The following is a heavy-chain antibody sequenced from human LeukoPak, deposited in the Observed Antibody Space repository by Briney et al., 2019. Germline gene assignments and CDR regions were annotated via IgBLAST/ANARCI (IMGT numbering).Heavy chain of an antibody. V-gene: IGHV1-8*03. CDR1: GYTFTSYN. J-gene: IGHJ6*03. Sequence: ASVKVSCKASGYTFTSYNINWVRQAPGQGLEWMAWMHPNNGDTGYTQKFQDRVTVTSNTSVSTAYMELRSLTSEDTAVYYCARELIVLEPAARRYNYYMDVWGIGTTVSVSS. CDR3: ARELIVLEPAARRYNYYMDV. D-gene: IGHD2-2*01. CDR2: MHPNNGDT.